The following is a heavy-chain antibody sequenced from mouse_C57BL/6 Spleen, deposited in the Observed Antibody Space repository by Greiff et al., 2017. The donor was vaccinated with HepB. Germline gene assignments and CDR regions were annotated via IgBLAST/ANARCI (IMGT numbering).Heavy chain of an antibody. D-gene: IGHD2-1*01. J-gene: IGHJ2*01. CDR3: AREGVTDPFDY. CDR1: GFTFSDYY. Sequence: EVKLVESEGGLVQPGSSMKLSCTASGFTFSDYYMAWVRQVPEKGLEWVANINYDGSSTYYLDSLKSRFIISRDNAKNILYLQMSSLKSEDTATYYCAREGVTDPFDYWGQGTTLTVSS. V-gene: IGHV5-16*01. CDR2: INYDGSST.